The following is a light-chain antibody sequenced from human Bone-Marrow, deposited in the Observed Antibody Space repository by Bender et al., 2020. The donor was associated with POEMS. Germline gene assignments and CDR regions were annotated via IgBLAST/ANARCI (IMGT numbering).Light chain of an antibody. CDR2: DDD. Sequence: SYVLTQPPSVSVAPGQTARITCGGNNIGSKNVHWYQQKPGQAPVLVVHDDDDRPSGIPHRFSGSNSGNTATLTISRVEAGDEADYYCQVWDTGTNQRVFGGGTKLTVL. CDR1: NIGSKN. J-gene: IGLJ2*01. CDR3: QVWDTGTNQRV. V-gene: IGLV3-21*02.